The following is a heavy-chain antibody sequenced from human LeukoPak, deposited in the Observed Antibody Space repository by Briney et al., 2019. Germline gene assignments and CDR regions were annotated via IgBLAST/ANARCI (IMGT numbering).Heavy chain of an antibody. D-gene: IGHD1-7*01. CDR1: GFTFSSYS. J-gene: IGHJ6*03. CDR3: ARDPKPSNWNFYYYYYYMDV. V-gene: IGHV3-21*01. Sequence: GGSLRLSCAASGFTFSSYSMNWVRQAPGKGLEWVSYFSTSSSHIYYADSVKGRFTISRDNAKNTLYLQMNSLRAEDTAVYYCARDPKPSNWNFYYYYYYMDVWGKGTTVTVSS. CDR2: FSTSSSHI.